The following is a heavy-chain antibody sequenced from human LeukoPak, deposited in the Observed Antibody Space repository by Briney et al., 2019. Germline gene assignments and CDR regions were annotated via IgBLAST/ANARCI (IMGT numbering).Heavy chain of an antibody. CDR1: GFTFSSYS. CDR3: ASYSYDSSGYMVRY. D-gene: IGHD3-22*01. J-gene: IGHJ4*02. CDR2: ISSSSSYI. Sequence: PGGSLRLSRAASGFTFSSYSMNWVRQAPGKGLEWVSSISSSSSYIYYADSVKGRFTISRDNAKNSLYLQMNSLRAEDTAVYYCASYSYDSSGYMVRYWGQGTLVTVSS. V-gene: IGHV3-21*01.